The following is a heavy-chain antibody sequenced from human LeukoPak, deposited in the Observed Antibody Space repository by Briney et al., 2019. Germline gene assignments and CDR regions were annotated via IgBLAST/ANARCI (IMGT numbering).Heavy chain of an antibody. CDR3: AKETTTRSALGFDY. V-gene: IGHV3-30*02. J-gene: IGHJ4*02. Sequence: GGSLRLSCAVSGFTLSDYGMSWVSQAPGKGLKWVAFISHHGTIKNYADSVKGRFTISRDNSKNTLFLQMNSLRDEDTAVYYCAKETTTRSALGFDYWGQGVLVTVSS. CDR1: GFTLSDYG. D-gene: IGHD4-17*01. CDR2: ISHHGTIK.